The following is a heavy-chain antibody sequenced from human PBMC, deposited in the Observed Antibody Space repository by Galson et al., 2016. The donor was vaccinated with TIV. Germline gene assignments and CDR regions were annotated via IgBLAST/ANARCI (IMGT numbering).Heavy chain of an antibody. CDR2: IVGGGYST. J-gene: IGHJ5*02. Sequence: SLRLSCAASGFTFSDYAMNWVRQAPGKGLEWVSVIVGGGYSTHYADSVEGRFTISRDNSNNMVYLQMNSLRAEDTAIYYCATLPYSSPSDWFGPWGQRTLVTVSS. CDR1: GFTFSDYA. D-gene: IGHD6-6*01. CDR3: ATLPYSSPSDWFGP. V-gene: IGHV3-23*01.